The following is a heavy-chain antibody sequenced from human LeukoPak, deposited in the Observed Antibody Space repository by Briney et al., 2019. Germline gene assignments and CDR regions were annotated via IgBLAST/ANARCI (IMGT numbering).Heavy chain of an antibody. V-gene: IGHV3-30*02. CDR2: IRYDGSNK. D-gene: IGHD3-22*01. J-gene: IGHJ4*02. Sequence: GGSLRLSCAASGFTFSSYGMHWARQAPGKGLEWVAFIRYDGSNKYYADSVKGRFTISRDNSKNTLYLQMNSLRAEDTAVYYCARRSGYLYYFDYWGQGTLVTVSS. CDR1: GFTFSSYG. CDR3: ARRSGYLYYFDY.